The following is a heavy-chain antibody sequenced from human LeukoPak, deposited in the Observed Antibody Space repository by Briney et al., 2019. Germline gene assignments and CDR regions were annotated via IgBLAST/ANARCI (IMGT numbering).Heavy chain of an antibody. V-gene: IGHV3-30*03. Sequence: GGSLRLSCAASGFTFNTYSMNWVRQAPGKGLEWVAVISYDGSNKYYADSVKGRFTISRDNSKNTLYLQMNSLRAEDTAVYYCARHYDSSGSTDYWGQGTLVTVSS. CDR1: GFTFNTYS. CDR3: ARHYDSSGSTDY. J-gene: IGHJ4*02. CDR2: ISYDGSNK. D-gene: IGHD3-22*01.